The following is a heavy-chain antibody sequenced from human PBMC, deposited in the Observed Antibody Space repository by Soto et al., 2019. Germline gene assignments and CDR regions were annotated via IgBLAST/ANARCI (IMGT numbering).Heavy chain of an antibody. D-gene: IGHD3-22*01. Sequence: SVKVSCKASGGTFSSYAISWVRQAPGQGLEWMGGIIPIFGTANYAQKFQGRVTITADESTSTAYMELSSLRSEDTAVYYCARITNYYDSSGYYSQYFDYWGQGTLVTVSS. V-gene: IGHV1-69*13. CDR2: IIPIFGTA. J-gene: IGHJ4*02. CDR3: ARITNYYDSSGYYSQYFDY. CDR1: GGTFSSYA.